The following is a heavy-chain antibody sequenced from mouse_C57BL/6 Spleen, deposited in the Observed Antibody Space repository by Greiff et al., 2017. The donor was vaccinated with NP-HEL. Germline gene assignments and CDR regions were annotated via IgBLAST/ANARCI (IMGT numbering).Heavy chain of an antibody. CDR1: GYTFTSYW. J-gene: IGHJ4*01. V-gene: IGHV1-64*01. D-gene: IGHD1-1*01. CDR2: IHPNSGST. Sequence: QVQLQQPGAELVKPGASVKLSCKASGYTFTSYWMHWVKQRPGQGLEWIGMIHPNSGSTNYNEKFKSKATLTVDKSSSTAYMQLSSLTSEDSAVYYCARRGNLITTVVAVYYYAMDYWGQGTSVTVSS. CDR3: ARRGNLITTVVAVYYYAMDY.